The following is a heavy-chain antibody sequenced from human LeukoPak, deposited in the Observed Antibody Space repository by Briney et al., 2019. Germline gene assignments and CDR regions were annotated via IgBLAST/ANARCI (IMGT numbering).Heavy chain of an antibody. CDR1: GGSFSGYY. J-gene: IGHJ5*02. D-gene: IGHD6-6*01. CDR3: ARATGSIAARPPWFDP. CDR2: INHSGST. Sequence: SETLSLACAVYGGSFSGYYWSWIRQPPGKGLEWIGEINHSGSTNYNPSLKSRVTISVDTSKNQFSLKLSSVTAADTAVYYCARATGSIAARPPWFDPWGQGTLVTVSS. V-gene: IGHV4-34*01.